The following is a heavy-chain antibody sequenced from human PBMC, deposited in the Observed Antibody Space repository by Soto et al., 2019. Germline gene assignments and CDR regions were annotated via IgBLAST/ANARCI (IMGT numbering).Heavy chain of an antibody. D-gene: IGHD1-7*01. Sequence: QVQLVQSGAEVKKSGASVKVSCKASGYTFTGYYIHWVRQAPGQGLEWMGEISPNSGGTKYAQKFQGRVTMTRDTSISTVYMELSNLSPDDTAVYYCGRGRSGELDVFYWGQGTLVTVYS. CDR2: ISPNSGGT. V-gene: IGHV1-2*02. CDR1: GYTFTGYY. CDR3: GRGRSGELDVFY. J-gene: IGHJ4*02.